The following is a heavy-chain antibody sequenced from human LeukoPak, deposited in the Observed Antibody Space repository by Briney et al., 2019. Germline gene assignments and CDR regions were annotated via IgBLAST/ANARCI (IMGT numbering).Heavy chain of an antibody. Sequence: GSLRLSCAASGLTFSSYAMSWIRLPPGKGLEWIGEINHSGSTNYNPSLKSRVTISVDTSKNQFSLKLSSVTAADTAVYYCARVAVAGTPYFDYWGQGTLVTVSS. D-gene: IGHD6-19*01. J-gene: IGHJ4*02. V-gene: IGHV4-34*01. CDR2: INHSGST. CDR3: ARVAVAGTPYFDY. CDR1: GLTFSSYA.